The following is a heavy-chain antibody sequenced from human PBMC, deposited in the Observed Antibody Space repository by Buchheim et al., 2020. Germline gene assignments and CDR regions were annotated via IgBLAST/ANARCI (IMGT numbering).Heavy chain of an antibody. CDR2: IYYSGST. CDR3: ARQGIGYTYYFDY. D-gene: IGHD6-13*01. V-gene: IGHV4-39*01. J-gene: IGHJ4*02. CDR1: GGSISSSGYY. Sequence: QLQLQESGPGLVKPSETLSLTCTVSGGSISSSGYYWGWIRQPPGKGLEWIGSIYYSGSTYYNPSLKSRVTISVDTSKKQFSLKLSSVTAADTAVYYCARQGIGYTYYFDYWGQGTL.